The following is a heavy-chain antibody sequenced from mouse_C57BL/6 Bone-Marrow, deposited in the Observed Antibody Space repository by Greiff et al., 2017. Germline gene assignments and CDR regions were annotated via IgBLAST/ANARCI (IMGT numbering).Heavy chain of an antibody. J-gene: IGHJ1*03. D-gene: IGHD1-1*01. V-gene: IGHV1-59*01. CDR1: GYTFTSYW. CDR2: IDPSDSYT. Sequence: QVQLQQPGAELVRPGTSVKLSCKASGYTFTSYWMHWVKQRPGQGLEWIGVIDPSDSYTNYNQKFKGKATLTVDTSSSTAYMQLSSLTSEDSAFYYCASSSYYYGSSKGYFDVWGTGTTVTVSS. CDR3: ASSSYYYGSSKGYFDV.